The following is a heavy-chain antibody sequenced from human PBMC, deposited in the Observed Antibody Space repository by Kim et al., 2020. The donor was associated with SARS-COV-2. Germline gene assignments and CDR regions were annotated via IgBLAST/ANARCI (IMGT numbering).Heavy chain of an antibody. CDR2: ISGSGGST. J-gene: IGHJ3*02. CDR3: AKGYYYDSSGYSSNAFDI. V-gene: IGHV3-23*01. D-gene: IGHD3-22*01. Sequence: GGSLRLSCAASGFTFSSYAMSWVRQAPGKGLEWVSAISGSGGSTYYADSVKGRFTISRDNSKNTLYLQMNSLRAEDTAVYYCAKGYYYDSSGYSSNAFDIWGQGTMVTVSS. CDR1: GFTFSSYA.